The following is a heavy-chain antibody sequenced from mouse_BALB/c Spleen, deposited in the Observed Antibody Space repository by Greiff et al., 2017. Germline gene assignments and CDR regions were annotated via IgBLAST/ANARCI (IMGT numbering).Heavy chain of an antibody. CDR2: ISSGGSYT. D-gene: IGHD3-1*01. V-gene: IGHV5-6-4*01. CDR3: TRDRVAY. J-gene: IGHJ3*01. CDR1: GFTFSSYT. Sequence: DVMLVESGGGLVKPGGSLKLSCAASGFTFSSYTMSWVRQTPEKRLEWVATISSGGSYTYYPDSVKGRFTISRDNAKNTLYLQMSSLKSEDTAMYYCTRDRVAYWGQGTLVTVSA.